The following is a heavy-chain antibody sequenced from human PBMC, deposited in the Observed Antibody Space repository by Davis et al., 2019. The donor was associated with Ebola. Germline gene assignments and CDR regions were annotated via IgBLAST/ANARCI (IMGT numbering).Heavy chain of an antibody. Sequence: ASVKVSCTTSGYTFTSYYIHWVRQAPGQGLEWMGWINPNSGGTNYAQKFQGRVTMTRDTSTSTVYMELSSLRSEDTAVYYCARVGRDGYNFDYWGQGTLVTVSS. D-gene: IGHD5-24*01. CDR3: ARVGRDGYNFDY. CDR2: INPNSGGT. J-gene: IGHJ4*02. V-gene: IGHV1-2*02. CDR1: GYTFTSYY.